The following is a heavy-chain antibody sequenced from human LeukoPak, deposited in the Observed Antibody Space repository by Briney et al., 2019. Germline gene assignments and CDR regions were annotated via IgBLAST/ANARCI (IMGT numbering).Heavy chain of an antibody. Sequence: SETLSLTCTVPGGSISRYYWSWIRQPPGKGLEWIGYIYYSGSTNYNPSLKSRVTISVDRSKNQFSLKLSSVTAADTAVYYCARGRRAEYYDFWSGYFEALDYWGQGTLVTVSS. CDR1: GGSISRYY. D-gene: IGHD3-3*01. V-gene: IGHV4-59*12. CDR3: ARGRRAEYYDFWSGYFEALDY. CDR2: IYYSGST. J-gene: IGHJ4*02.